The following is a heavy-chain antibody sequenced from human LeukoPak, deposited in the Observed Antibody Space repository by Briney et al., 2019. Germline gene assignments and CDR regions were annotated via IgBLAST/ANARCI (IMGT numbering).Heavy chain of an antibody. CDR3: ARSRGYSYGDFDY. D-gene: IGHD5-18*01. V-gene: IGHV1-69*06. CDR1: GGTFSSYA. Sequence: SVKVFCKASGGTFSSYAISWVRQAPGQGLEWMGGIIPIFGTANYAQKFQGRVTITADKSTSTAYMELSSLRSEDTAVYYCARSRGYSYGDFDYWGQGTLVTVSS. CDR2: IIPIFGTA. J-gene: IGHJ4*02.